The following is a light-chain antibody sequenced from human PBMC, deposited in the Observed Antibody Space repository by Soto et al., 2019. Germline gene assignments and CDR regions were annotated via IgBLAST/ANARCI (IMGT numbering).Light chain of an antibody. CDR3: SSFTRSTTYV. J-gene: IGLJ1*01. CDR1: SSDVGGYNY. V-gene: IGLV2-14*01. CDR2: DVS. Sequence: QSALAQPASVSGSPGQAITIPCTGTSSDVGGYNYVSWYQQHPGKAPKLMIYDVSNRPSGVSNRFSGSKSGNTASLTISGLQAEDEADYYCSSFTRSTTYVFGTGTKVTV.